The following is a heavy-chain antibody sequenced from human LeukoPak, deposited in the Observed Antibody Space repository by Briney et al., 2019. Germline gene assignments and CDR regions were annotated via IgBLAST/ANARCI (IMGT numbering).Heavy chain of an antibody. CDR2: IGPSGSNI. J-gene: IGHJ5*01. Sequence: GGALRLSCAASGFTFGLYAINWVRQAPGKGLEWISYIGPSGSNIYYADSVKCRFTISRDNVKDSLYLQMTSLRAEDTAVYYCARDIAHCSGDICYNIRFDFWGQGTLVTVSS. CDR1: GFTFGLYA. V-gene: IGHV3-48*01. CDR3: ARDIAHCSGDICYNIRFDF. D-gene: IGHD2-15*01.